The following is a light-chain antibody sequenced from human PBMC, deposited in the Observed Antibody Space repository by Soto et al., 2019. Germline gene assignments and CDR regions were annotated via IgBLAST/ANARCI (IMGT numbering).Light chain of an antibody. CDR3: CSYAGDLAL. V-gene: IGLV2-14*01. Sequence: QSVLTQPASLSGSPGQSITISCTGTSSDIGAYDYVSWFQQHPGKAPKLMISEVNNRPSGVSNRFSGSKSGNTASLTISGLQAEDEADYYCCSYAGDLALFGGGTKVTVL. J-gene: IGLJ2*01. CDR1: SSDIGAYDY. CDR2: EVN.